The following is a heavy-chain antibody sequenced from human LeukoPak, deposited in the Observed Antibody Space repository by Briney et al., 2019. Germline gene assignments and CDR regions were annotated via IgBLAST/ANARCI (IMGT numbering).Heavy chain of an antibody. CDR2: IIPIFGIA. J-gene: IGHJ5*02. Sequence: GASVKVSCKASGGTFSSYAISWVRQALGQGLEWMGRIIPIFGIANYAQKFQGRVTITADKSTSTAYMELSSLRSEDTAVYYCARDPNNWNPNWFDPWGQGTLVTVSS. CDR3: ARDPNNWNPNWFDP. CDR1: GGTFSSYA. V-gene: IGHV1-69*04. D-gene: IGHD1-20*01.